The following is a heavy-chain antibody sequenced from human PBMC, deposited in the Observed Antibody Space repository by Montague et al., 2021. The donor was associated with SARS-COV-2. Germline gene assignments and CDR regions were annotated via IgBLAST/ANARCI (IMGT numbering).Heavy chain of an antibody. CDR1: GFTFSSYF. V-gene: IGHV3-21*01. D-gene: IGHD4-11*01. J-gene: IGHJ4*02. CDR3: ARDAYSNYGEGNYFDY. Sequence: SLRLSCAASGFTFSSYFMNWVRQAPGKGLEWVSSISTSSSYIHYADSVKGRFTISRDNAKNSLYLQMNSLRAEDTAVYYCARDAYSNYGEGNYFDYWGQGTLVTVSS. CDR2: ISTSSSYI.